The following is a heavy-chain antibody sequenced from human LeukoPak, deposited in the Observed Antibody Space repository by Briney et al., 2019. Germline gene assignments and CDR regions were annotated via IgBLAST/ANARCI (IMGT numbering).Heavy chain of an antibody. J-gene: IGHJ2*01. D-gene: IGHD2/OR15-2a*01. V-gene: IGHV3-53*01. Sequence: GGSLRLSCAASGFTVSSNYMSWVRQAPGKGLEWVSVIYSGGSAYYADSVKGRFTISRDNSKNTLYLQMNSLRAEDTAVYYCAKARLRSNWYFDLWGRGTLVTVSS. CDR1: GFTVSSNY. CDR3: AKARLRSNWYFDL. CDR2: IYSGGSA.